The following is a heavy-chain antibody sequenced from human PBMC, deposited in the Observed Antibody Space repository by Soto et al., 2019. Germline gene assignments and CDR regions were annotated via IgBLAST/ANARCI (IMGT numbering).Heavy chain of an antibody. CDR3: AKDLYPVAVVPSCPAY. Sequence: QVQLVESGGGVVQPGRSLRLSCAASGFTFSRYGIHWVRQAPGKGLEWVAVISYDGSKKYYADSVKGRFTISRDNSKNTLYLQMNSLSSEDTAVYYCAKDLYPVAVVPSCPAYWGQGTLVTVSS. CDR2: ISYDGSKK. CDR1: GFTFSRYG. D-gene: IGHD2-15*01. J-gene: IGHJ4*02. V-gene: IGHV3-30*18.